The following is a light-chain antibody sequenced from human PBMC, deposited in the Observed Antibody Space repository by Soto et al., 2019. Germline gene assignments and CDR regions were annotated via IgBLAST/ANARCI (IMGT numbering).Light chain of an antibody. V-gene: IGLV2-8*01. J-gene: IGLJ1*01. CDR3: SSYAGSDIFYV. Sequence: QPVLTQPPSASGSPGQSVTISCTGTSSDVGGYNSVSWYQQHPGKAPKLIIYEVSKRPSGVPDRFSGSKSGNTASLTVSGLQGEDEADYYCSSYAGSDIFYVLGSGTKVTVL. CDR2: EVS. CDR1: SSDVGGYNS.